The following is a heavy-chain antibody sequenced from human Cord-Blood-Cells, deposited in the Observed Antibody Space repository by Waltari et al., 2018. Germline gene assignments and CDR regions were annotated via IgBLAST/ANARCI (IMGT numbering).Heavy chain of an antibody. V-gene: IGHV4-4*02. D-gene: IGHD2-15*01. Sequence: QLQLQQSGPGLVNPSESLSLTSGVSGDSKSENYWWSWVRQSPEKGLEWIGQIHRRGRSYDTPSLESRVSVSMDTSNNKCFLKLSSAIAADTAVYYCARDRGRGLYFDSWGQGTLVTVSP. CDR3: ARDRGRGLYFDS. J-gene: IGHJ4*02. CDR2: IHRRGRS. CDR1: GDSKSENYW.